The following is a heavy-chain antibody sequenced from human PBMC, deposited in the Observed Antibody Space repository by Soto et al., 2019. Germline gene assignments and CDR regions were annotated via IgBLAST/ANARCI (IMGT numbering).Heavy chain of an antibody. J-gene: IGHJ6*01. D-gene: IGHD6-13*01. CDR2: INPSGGST. V-gene: IGHV1-46*01. Sequence: GASVKVSCKASGYTFTSYYMHWVRQAPGQGLEWMGIINPSGGSTSYAQKFQGRVTMTRDTSTSTVYMELSSLRSEDTAVYYCARGAAARGDYYYYYGMAVWGQRTTVPVSS. CDR1: GYTFTSYY. CDR3: ARGAAARGDYYYYYGMAV.